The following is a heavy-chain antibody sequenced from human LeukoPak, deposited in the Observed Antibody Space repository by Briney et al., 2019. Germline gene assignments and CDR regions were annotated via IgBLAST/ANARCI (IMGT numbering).Heavy chain of an antibody. J-gene: IGHJ5*02. CDR2: INHSGST. CDR3: ARYYYDSSGYYLDNWFDP. CDR1: GGSFSGYY. V-gene: IGHV4-34*01. D-gene: IGHD3-22*01. Sequence: PSETLSLTCAVYGGSFSGYYWSWIRQPPGKGLEWIGEINHSGSTNYNPYLKSRVTISVDTYKNQFSLKLSSVSAADTAVYYWARYYYDSSGYYLDNWFDPWGQGTLAAVSS.